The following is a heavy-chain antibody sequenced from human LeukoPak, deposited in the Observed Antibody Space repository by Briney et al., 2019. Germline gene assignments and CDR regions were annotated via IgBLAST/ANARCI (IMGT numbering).Heavy chain of an antibody. CDR3: ARQLGYCSSTSCYADKVDY. CDR1: GGSISSSSYY. D-gene: IGHD2-2*01. V-gene: IGHV4-39*01. CDR2: IYYSGST. J-gene: IGHJ4*02. Sequence: SETLSLTCTVSGGSISSSSYYWGWIRQPPGKGLEWIGSIYYSGSTYYNPSLQSRVTISVDTSKNQFSLKLSSVTAADTAVYYCARQLGYCSSTSCYADKVDYWGQGTLVTVSS.